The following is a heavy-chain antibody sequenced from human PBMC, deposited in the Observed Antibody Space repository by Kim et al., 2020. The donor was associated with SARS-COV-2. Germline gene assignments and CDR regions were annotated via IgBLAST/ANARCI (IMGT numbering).Heavy chain of an antibody. CDR3: AKDGYRKGILTGYLRGVVDY. V-gene: IGHV3-30*18. J-gene: IGHJ4*02. CDR1: GFTFSSYG. CDR2: ISYDGSNK. D-gene: IGHD3-9*01. Sequence: GGSLRLSCAASGFTFSSYGMHWVRQAPGKGLEWVAVISYDGSNKYYADSVKGRFTISRDNSKNTLYLQMNSLRAEDTAVYYCAKDGYRKGILTGYLRGVVDYWGQGTLVTVSS.